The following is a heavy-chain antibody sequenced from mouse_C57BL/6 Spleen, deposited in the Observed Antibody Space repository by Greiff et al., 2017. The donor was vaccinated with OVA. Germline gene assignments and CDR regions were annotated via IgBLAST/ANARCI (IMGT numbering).Heavy chain of an antibody. V-gene: IGHV5-16*01. CDR1: GFTFSDYY. D-gene: IGHD2-2*01. Sequence: EVKLVESEGGLVQPGSTMKLSCTASGFTFSDYYMAWVRQVPEKGLEWVANINYDGSSTYYLDSLKSRFIISRDNAKNILYLQMSSLKSEDTATYYCAREEIYYGYDSRYFDVWGTGTTVTVSS. CDR3: AREEIYYGYDSRYFDV. J-gene: IGHJ1*03. CDR2: INYDGSST.